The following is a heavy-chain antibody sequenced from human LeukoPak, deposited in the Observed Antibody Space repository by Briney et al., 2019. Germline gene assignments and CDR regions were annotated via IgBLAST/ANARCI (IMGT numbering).Heavy chain of an antibody. D-gene: IGHD6-13*01. J-gene: IGHJ4*02. Sequence: PSETLSLTCTVSGGSISSSSYYWGWIRQPPGKGLEWIGSIYYSGSTYYNPSLKSRVTISVDTSKNQFSLKLSSVTAADTAVYYCARQGQQLVHFDYWGQGTLVTVSS. CDR2: IYYSGST. CDR3: ARQGQQLVHFDY. CDR1: GGSISSSSYY. V-gene: IGHV4-39*01.